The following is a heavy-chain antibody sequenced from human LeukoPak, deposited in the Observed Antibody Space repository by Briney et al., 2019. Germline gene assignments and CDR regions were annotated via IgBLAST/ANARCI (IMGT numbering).Heavy chain of an antibody. CDR1: GFTFSGYA. J-gene: IGHJ6*02. CDR2: ISGSGDYT. CDR3: AKLGQQLVSYYGMDA. D-gene: IGHD6-13*01. V-gene: IGHV3-23*01. Sequence: GGTLRLSCAASGFTFSGYAMSWVRQAPGKGLEWVSAISGSGDYTCYADSVKGRFTISRDNSKNTLNLQMNSLRAEDTAIYYCAKLGQQLVSYYGMDAWGQGTTVTVSS.